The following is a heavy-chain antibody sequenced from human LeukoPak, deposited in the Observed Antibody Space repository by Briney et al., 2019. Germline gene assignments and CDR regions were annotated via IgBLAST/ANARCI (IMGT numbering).Heavy chain of an antibody. CDR2: ISVRRSYI. J-gene: IGHJ4*02. Sequence: GGSLRLSCAASGYTFSSYSINWVRQAPGKGLEWVSSISVRRSYIYYADSVRGRFRISRDDARDSLYLQMNSLRAEDTAVYYCVRLRRNSDTSGFYYYYDFWGQGTLVTVSS. D-gene: IGHD3-22*01. CDR1: GYTFSSYS. CDR3: VRLRRNSDTSGFYYYYDF. V-gene: IGHV3-21*01.